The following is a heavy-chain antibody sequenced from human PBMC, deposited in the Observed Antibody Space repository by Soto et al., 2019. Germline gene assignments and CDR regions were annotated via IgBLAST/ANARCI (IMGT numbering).Heavy chain of an antibody. CDR2: IYYSGST. Sequence: PSETLSLTCTVSGGSISSGDYYWSWIRQPPGKGLEWIGYIYYSGSTYYNPSLKSRVTISVDTSKNQFSLKLSSVTAADTALYYCARAGIFNVAGYYFDYWGQGTLVTVSS. CDR3: ARAGIFNVAGYYFDY. CDR1: GGSISSGDYY. D-gene: IGHD6-19*01. V-gene: IGHV4-30-4*01. J-gene: IGHJ4*02.